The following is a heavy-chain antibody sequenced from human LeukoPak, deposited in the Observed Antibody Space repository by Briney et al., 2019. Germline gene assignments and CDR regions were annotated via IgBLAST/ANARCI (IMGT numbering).Heavy chain of an antibody. V-gene: IGHV3-23*01. CDR1: GITLSNYG. J-gene: IGHJ4*02. CDR3: AKRGVVIRVILVGFHKEAYYFDS. D-gene: IGHD3-22*01. CDR2: ISDSGGRT. Sequence: GGSLRLSCAVSGITLSNYGMSWVRQAPGKGLEWVAGISDSGGRTNYADSVKGRFTISRDNPKDTLYLQMNSLRAEATDVYFCAKRGVVIRVILVGFHKEAYYFDSWGQGALVTVSS.